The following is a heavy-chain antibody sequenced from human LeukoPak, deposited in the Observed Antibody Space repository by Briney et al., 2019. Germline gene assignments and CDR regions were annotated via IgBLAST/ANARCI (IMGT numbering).Heavy chain of an antibody. D-gene: IGHD3-9*01. V-gene: IGHV1-69*04. CDR3: ARDEARSTYYDILTGYFLDY. Sequence: SVKVSCKASGGTFSSYTISWVRQAPGQGLEWMGRIIPILGIANYAQKFQGRVTITADKSTNTAYMELSSLRSEDTAVYYCARDEARSTYYDILTGYFLDYWGQGTLVTVSS. CDR2: IIPILGIA. CDR1: GGTFSSYT. J-gene: IGHJ4*02.